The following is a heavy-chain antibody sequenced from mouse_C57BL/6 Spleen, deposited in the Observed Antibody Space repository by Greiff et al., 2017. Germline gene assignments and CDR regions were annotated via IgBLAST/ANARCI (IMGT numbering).Heavy chain of an antibody. J-gene: IGHJ2*01. Sequence: QVQLQQPGAELVKPGASVKLSCKASGYTFTSYWMHWVKQRPGRGLEWIGRIDPNSGGTKYNEKFKSKATLTVDKPSSPAYRQLSNLTSEDSAVCYCARAVVEEDWFGYWGQGTTLTVSS. CDR3: ARAVVEEDWFGY. CDR1: GYTFTSYW. V-gene: IGHV1-72*01. CDR2: IDPNSGGT. D-gene: IGHD1-1*01.